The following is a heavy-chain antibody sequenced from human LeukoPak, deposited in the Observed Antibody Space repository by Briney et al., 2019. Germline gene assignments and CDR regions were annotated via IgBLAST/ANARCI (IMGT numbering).Heavy chain of an antibody. D-gene: IGHD6-6*01. CDR3: ARGPSIAARYDAFDI. J-gene: IGHJ3*02. CDR1: GFTFSSYE. CDR2: ISSSGNTI. Sequence: GGSLRLSCAASGFTFSSYEMNWVRQAPGKGLEWVSYISSSGNTISYADSVKGRFTISRDNARNSLYLQVISLRAEDTAVYYCARGPSIAARYDAFDIWGQGTMVTVSS. V-gene: IGHV3-48*03.